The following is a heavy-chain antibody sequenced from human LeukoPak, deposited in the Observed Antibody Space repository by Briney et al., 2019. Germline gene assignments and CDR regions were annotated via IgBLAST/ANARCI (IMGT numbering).Heavy chain of an antibody. CDR1: GYTFTSYG. J-gene: IGHJ6*02. V-gene: IGHV1-18*01. CDR2: ISAYNGNT. D-gene: IGHD6-6*01. Sequence: ASVKVSYKASGYTFTSYGISWVRQAPGQGLEWMGWISAYNGNTNYAQKLQGRVTMTTDTSTSTAYMELRSLRSDDTAVYYCARGIAAPYYYYYYGMDVWGQGTTVTVSS. CDR3: ARGIAAPYYYYYYGMDV.